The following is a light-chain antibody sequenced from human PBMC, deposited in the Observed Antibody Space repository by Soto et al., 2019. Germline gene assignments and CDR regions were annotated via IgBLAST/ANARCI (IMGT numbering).Light chain of an antibody. J-gene: IGLJ1*01. CDR1: SSDVGSYNL. Sequence: QSALTQPPSVSGSPGQSITISCTGTSSDVGSYNLVSWYQQHPGKAPKLMIYEVSKRPSGVSNRFSGSKSGNTASLTISGLQAEDEADYYCCSYAGSSTSYVFGTGTKLTVL. V-gene: IGLV2-23*02. CDR3: CSYAGSSTSYV. CDR2: EVS.